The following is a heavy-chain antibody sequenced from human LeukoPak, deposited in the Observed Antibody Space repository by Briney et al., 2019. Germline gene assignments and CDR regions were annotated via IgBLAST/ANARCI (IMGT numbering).Heavy chain of an antibody. CDR2: ITSSSSYI. CDR3: ARVAGRSYHFDY. D-gene: IGHD3-10*01. CDR1: GFAFSTYS. V-gene: IGHV3-21*01. Sequence: GGSLRLSCTASGFAFSTYSMDWVRQAPGKGLEWVSSITSSSSYIYYADSVKGRLTISRDNAKSSLYLHMNSLRAEDTAVYYCARVAGRSYHFDYWGQGTLVTVSS. J-gene: IGHJ4*02.